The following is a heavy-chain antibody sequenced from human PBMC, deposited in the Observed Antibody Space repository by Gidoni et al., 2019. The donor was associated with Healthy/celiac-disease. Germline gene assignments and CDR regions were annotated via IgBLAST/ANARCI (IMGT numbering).Heavy chain of an antibody. D-gene: IGHD2-2*01. J-gene: IGHJ6*02. Sequence: QVQLVQSGAEVKKPGASVKVSCKAAGYTFTGYYMHWVRQAPGQGLEWMGWINPNSGGTNYAQKFQGRVTMTRDTSISTAYMELSRLRSDDTAVYYCARVGCSSTSCYGDYYYYGMDVWGQGTTVTVSS. CDR1: GYTFTGYY. V-gene: IGHV1-2*02. CDR3: ARVGCSSTSCYGDYYYYGMDV. CDR2: INPNSGGT.